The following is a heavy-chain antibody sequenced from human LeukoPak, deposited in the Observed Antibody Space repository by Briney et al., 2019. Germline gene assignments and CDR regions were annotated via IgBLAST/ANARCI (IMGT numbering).Heavy chain of an antibody. V-gene: IGHV1-69*13. Sequence: ASVKVSCKASGGTFSSYAISWVRQAPGQGLEWMGGIIPIFGTANYAQKFQGRVTITADESTSTAYMELSSLRSEDTAVYYCAIYCSSTSCPESLTYNWFDPWGQGTLVTVSS. D-gene: IGHD2-2*01. CDR3: AIYCSSTSCPESLTYNWFDP. CDR2: IIPIFGTA. J-gene: IGHJ5*02. CDR1: GGTFSSYA.